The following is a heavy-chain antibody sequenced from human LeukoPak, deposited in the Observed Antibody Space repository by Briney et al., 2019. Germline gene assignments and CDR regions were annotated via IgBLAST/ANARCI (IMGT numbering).Heavy chain of an antibody. J-gene: IGHJ4*02. D-gene: IGHD5-18*01. Sequence: GGSLRLSCAASGVTFSSYWMSWVRQAPGKWLEWVANIKQDGSEKYYVDSVKGRFTISRDNAKNSLYLQMNSLRAEDTAVYYCARVPAMVSYWGQGTLVTVSS. V-gene: IGHV3-7*01. CDR3: ARVPAMVSY. CDR1: GVTFSSYW. CDR2: IKQDGSEK.